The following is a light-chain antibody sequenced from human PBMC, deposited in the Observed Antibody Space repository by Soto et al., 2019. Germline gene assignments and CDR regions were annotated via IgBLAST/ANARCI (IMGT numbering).Light chain of an antibody. J-gene: IGLJ1*01. Sequence: SYELTQPPSVSVAPGKTARITCGGNNIGSKSVHWYQQKPGQAPVLVIYYDSDRPSGIPERFSGSKSGNTATLTISRVEAGDEADYYCQVWDSSSDPPYVFGTGTKLTVL. CDR3: QVWDSSSDPPYV. V-gene: IGLV3-21*04. CDR1: NIGSKS. CDR2: YDS.